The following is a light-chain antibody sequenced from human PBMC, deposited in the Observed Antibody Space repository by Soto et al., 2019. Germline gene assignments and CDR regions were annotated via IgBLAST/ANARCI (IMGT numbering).Light chain of an antibody. J-gene: IGKJ3*01. CDR2: DAS. Sequence: EIVLTQSPGTLSLSPGERATLSCRASQSVSNTYLAWYQQKPGQAPRLLIYDASSRATGIPDRFSGSGSGTAFTLPISRLEPEDFAVYYCQQYGRSPGLFTFGPGTKVDI. V-gene: IGKV3-20*01. CDR1: QSVSNTY. CDR3: QQYGRSPGLFT.